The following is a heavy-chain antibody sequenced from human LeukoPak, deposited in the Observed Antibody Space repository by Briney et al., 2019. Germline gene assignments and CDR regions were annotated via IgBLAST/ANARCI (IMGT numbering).Heavy chain of an antibody. V-gene: IGHV4-34*01. CDR2: INHSGST. CDR3: ARTPYSNYRNFDC. D-gene: IGHD4-11*01. J-gene: IGHJ4*02. CDR1: GGSFSGYY. Sequence: SETLSLTCAVYGGSFSGYYWSWIRHPPGKGLEWIGEINHSGSTNYNPSLKSRVTISVDTSKNQFSLKLSSVTAADTAVYYCARTPYSNYRNFDCWGQGTLVTVSS.